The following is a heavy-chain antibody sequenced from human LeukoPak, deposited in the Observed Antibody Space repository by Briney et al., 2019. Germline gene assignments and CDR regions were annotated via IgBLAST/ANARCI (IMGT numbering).Heavy chain of an antibody. CDR1: GFTFSNAW. D-gene: IGHD3-3*01. J-gene: IGHJ4*02. CDR3: ARHVRLRFLE. Sequence: GSLRLSCAASGFTFSNAWMSWIRQPPGKGLEWIGEINHSGSTNYNPSLKSRVTISVDTSKNQFSLKLSSVTAADTAVYYCARHVRLRFLEWGQGTLVTVSS. CDR2: INHSGST. V-gene: IGHV4-34*01.